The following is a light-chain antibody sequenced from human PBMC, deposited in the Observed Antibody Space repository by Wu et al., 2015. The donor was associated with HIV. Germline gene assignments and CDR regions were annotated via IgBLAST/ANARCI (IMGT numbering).Light chain of an antibody. Sequence: VLTQSPGTLSLSPGERATLSCRASQTIDPNSLAWFQQKPGQTPRLLIFSTNIRASDIPDRISGSGSGTDFTLTISGLEPEDFAMYYCRHYGGSPFGGGTRVE. J-gene: IGKJ4*01. V-gene: IGKV3-20*01. CDR1: QTIDPNS. CDR3: RHYGGSP. CDR2: STN.